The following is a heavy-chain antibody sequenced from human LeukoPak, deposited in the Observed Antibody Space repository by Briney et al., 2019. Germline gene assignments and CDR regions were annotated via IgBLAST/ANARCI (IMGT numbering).Heavy chain of an antibody. V-gene: IGHV3-53*01. J-gene: IGHJ4*02. CDR1: GFTVSSNY. CDR2: LYSAGST. Sequence: GGSLRLTCAASGFTVSSNYMSWVRQAPGKGLEWVSILYSAGSTYYADSVRGRFTISRDSSKNTVCLQMNSLRVEDTAVYYRASGGMGARKYYSDPFHYWGQGTLVTVSS. D-gene: IGHD3-16*01. CDR3: ASGGMGARKYYSDPFHY.